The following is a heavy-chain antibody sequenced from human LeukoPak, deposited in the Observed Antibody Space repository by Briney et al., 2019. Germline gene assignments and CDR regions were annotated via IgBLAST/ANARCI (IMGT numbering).Heavy chain of an antibody. CDR2: ISYDGSNK. J-gene: IGHJ4*02. Sequence: GGSLRLSCAASGFTFSSYGMHWVRQAPGKGLEWVAVISYDGSNKYYADSVKGRFTISRDNSKNTLYLQMNSLRAEDTAVYYCAKDFQGQQWLVPVDYWGQGTLVTVSS. D-gene: IGHD6-19*01. CDR1: GFTFSSYG. CDR3: AKDFQGQQWLVPVDY. V-gene: IGHV3-30*18.